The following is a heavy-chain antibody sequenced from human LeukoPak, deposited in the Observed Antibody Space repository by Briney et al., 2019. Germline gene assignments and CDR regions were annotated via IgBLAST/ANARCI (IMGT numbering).Heavy chain of an antibody. V-gene: IGHV3-23*01. CDR3: ARESGYHGSGFDP. CDR2: ISGSGTTT. D-gene: IGHD3-10*01. J-gene: IGHJ5*02. Sequence: GGSLRLSCAASGFTFRSYGMSWVRQAPGKGMEWVSIISGSGTTTDYADSVKGRFTISRDNAKNTLYLQMNSLRDEDTAVYYCARESGYHGSGFDPWGQGTLVTVSS. CDR1: GFTFRSYG.